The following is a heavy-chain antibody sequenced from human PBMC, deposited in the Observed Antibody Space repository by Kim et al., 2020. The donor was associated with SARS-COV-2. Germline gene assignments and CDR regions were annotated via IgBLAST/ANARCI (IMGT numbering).Heavy chain of an antibody. J-gene: IGHJ6*02. Sequence: THSNPSLKGRFTISVDTSKNQFSLKRSSVTAADTAVYYCARDGDHYGMDVWGQGTTVTVSS. CDR2: T. CDR3: ARDGDHYGMDV. V-gene: IGHV4-59*01. D-gene: IGHD7-27*01.